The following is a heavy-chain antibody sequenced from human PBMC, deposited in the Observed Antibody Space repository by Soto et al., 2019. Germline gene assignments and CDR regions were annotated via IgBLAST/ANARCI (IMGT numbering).Heavy chain of an antibody. CDR1: GFTFCNHG. Sequence: QVQLVESGGGVVQPGRSLRLSCVASGFTFCNHGMHWVRQAPGKGLEWVAVISYDGSNKYYADSVKGRFTISRDNSKNTLFLQMNSLRPEDTAVYYCAKSEPNDYWGQGTLVTVSS. CDR3: AKSEPNDY. V-gene: IGHV3-30*18. CDR2: ISYDGSNK. D-gene: IGHD1-26*01. J-gene: IGHJ4*02.